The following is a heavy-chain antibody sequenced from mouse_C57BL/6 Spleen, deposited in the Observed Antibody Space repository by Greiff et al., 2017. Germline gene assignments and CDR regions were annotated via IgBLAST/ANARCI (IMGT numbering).Heavy chain of an antibody. CDR1: GYSFTGYY. D-gene: IGHD2-1*01. V-gene: IGHV1-42*01. CDR2: INPSTGGT. J-gene: IGHJ3*01. Sequence: EVKLQGSGPELVKPGASVKISCKASGYSFTGYYMNWVKQSPEKSLEWIGEINPSTGGTTYNQKFKAKATLTVDKSSSTAYMQLKSLTSEDSAVYYCARGGKPMVGAYWGQGTLVTVSA. CDR3: ARGGKPMVGAY.